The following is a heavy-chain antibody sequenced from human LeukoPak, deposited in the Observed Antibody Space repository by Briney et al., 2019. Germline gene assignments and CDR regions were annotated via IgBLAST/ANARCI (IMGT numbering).Heavy chain of an antibody. CDR1: GGSIRSYY. Sequence: NPSETLSLTCTVSGGSIRSYYWSWIRQPPGKGLEWIGYFYYSGSSNYNPSLKSRVTMSGDTSKNQFSLKVSSVTAADTAIYYCARVSPAVGAFDIWGRGTMVTVSS. CDR3: ARVSPAVGAFDI. D-gene: IGHD6-13*01. V-gene: IGHV4-59*01. J-gene: IGHJ3*02. CDR2: FYYSGSS.